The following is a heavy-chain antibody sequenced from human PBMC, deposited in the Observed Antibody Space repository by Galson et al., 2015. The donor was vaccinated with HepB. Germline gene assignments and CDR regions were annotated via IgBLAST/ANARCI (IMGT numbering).Heavy chain of an antibody. V-gene: IGHV3-15*01. D-gene: IGHD3-10*01. CDR2: IKSKTDGGTT. Sequence: SLRLSCAASGFTFSNAWMSWVRQAPGKGLEWVGRIKSKTDGGTTDYAAPVKGRFTISRDDSKNTLYLQMNSLKTEDTAVYYCTTRNHELLWFGELLSPNFDYWGQGTLVTVSS. J-gene: IGHJ4*02. CDR3: TTRNHELLWFGELLSPNFDY. CDR1: GFTFSNAW.